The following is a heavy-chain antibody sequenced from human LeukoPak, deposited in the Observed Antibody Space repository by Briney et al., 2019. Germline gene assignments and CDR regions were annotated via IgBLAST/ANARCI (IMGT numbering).Heavy chain of an antibody. Sequence: SETLSLTCTVSGVSISSSYSYWGWIRQPPGMGLEWIGSIYYTGNTYYNASLKSQVSISIDTSKNQFSLKLTSVTAADTAVYYCARGYCSGGSCLSRYFDYWGQGTLVTVSS. J-gene: IGHJ4*02. D-gene: IGHD2-15*01. CDR1: GVSISSSYSY. CDR2: IYYTGNT. V-gene: IGHV4-39*01. CDR3: ARGYCSGGSCLSRYFDY.